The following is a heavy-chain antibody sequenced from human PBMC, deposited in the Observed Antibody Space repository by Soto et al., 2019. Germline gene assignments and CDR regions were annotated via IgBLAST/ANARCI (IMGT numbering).Heavy chain of an antibody. J-gene: IGHJ4*02. D-gene: IGHD2-8*01. V-gene: IGHV4-39*01. CDR3: ARSHYTYGLLIDY. CDR2: VCWTGST. CDR1: GDSITTNRYY. Sequence: SETLSLTCSVSGDSITTNRYYGGWILQPPGKGLQWIGNVCWTGSTFSHPSLTSRVFISVATSKNEFSLRLTSVTDADTAVYYCARSHYTYGLLIDYWGPGTMVTVSS.